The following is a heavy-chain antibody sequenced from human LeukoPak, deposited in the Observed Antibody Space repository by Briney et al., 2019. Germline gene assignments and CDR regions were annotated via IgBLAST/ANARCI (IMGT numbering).Heavy chain of an antibody. D-gene: IGHD3-22*01. CDR3: AKDMVTMIVASPDY. J-gene: IGHJ4*02. V-gene: IGHV3-30*02. Sequence: GGSLRLSCAASGFTFSSYGMHWVRQAPGKGLEWVAFIRYDGSNKYYADSVKGRFTISRDNSKNTLYLQMNSLRAEDTAVYYCAKDMVTMIVASPDYWGQGTLVTVSS. CDR1: GFTFSSYG. CDR2: IRYDGSNK.